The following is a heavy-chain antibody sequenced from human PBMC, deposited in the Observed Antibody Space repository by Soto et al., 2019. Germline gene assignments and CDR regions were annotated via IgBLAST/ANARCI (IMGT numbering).Heavy chain of an antibody. Sequence: AGGSLRLSCAASGFTFSLYGMHWVRQAPGKGLEWVAAIRDDGRRKDYADSVKDRLFISRDNSKNTLYLQLDSLRPEDTAVYYCATWQGSLNFHYWGQGTLVTVSS. CDR2: IRDDGRRK. CDR1: GFTFSLYG. J-gene: IGHJ4*02. CDR3: ATWQGSLNFHY. V-gene: IGHV3-30*02.